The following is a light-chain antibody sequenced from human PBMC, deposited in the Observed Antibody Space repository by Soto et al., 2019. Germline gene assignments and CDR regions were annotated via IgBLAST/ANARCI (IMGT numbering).Light chain of an antibody. V-gene: IGKV3-11*01. J-gene: IGKJ4*01. CDR1: QSVSSY. CDR2: DAS. Sequence: EIVLTQSPATLSLSPGERATLSCRASQSVSSYLAWYQQKPGQAPRLLIYDASNRATGIPARFSGSGSGTDLTLTISSLEPEDFAVYYCQQRSNWLTVGGGTKVEIK. CDR3: QQRSNWLT.